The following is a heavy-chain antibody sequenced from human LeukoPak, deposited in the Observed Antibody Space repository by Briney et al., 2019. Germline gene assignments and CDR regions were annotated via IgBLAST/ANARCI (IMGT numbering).Heavy chain of an antibody. J-gene: IGHJ3*02. D-gene: IGHD6-13*01. CDR2: ISYDGNNK. CDR3: ARESIAAAGGGAFDI. V-gene: IGHV3-30-3*01. Sequence: GTSLRLSCAASGFTFSSHAMHWVRQAPGKGLEWMAVISYDGNNKYYADSVKGRFTISRDNSKNTLYLQMNSLRAEDTAVYYCARESIAAAGGGAFDIWGQGTMVTVSS. CDR1: GFTFSSHA.